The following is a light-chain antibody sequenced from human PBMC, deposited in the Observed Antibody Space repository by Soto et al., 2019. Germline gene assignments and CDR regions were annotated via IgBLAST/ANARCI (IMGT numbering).Light chain of an antibody. CDR2: GAS. CDR3: QQYGSSSLIT. J-gene: IGKJ5*01. CDR1: QSISSSY. V-gene: IGKV3-20*01. Sequence: EIVLTQSPGTLSLSPGERATLSCRASQSISSSYLAWYQQKPGQAPRFIIYGASTRATGVPDRFSGSGSGTDFTLTVSRLEPEDFAVYYCQQYGSSSLITFGQGTRLEIK.